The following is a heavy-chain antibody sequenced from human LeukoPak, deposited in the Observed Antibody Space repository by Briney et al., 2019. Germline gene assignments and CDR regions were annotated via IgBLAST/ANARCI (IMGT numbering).Heavy chain of an antibody. V-gene: IGHV3-21*01. D-gene: IGHD6-19*01. CDR3: ARDSGYSSVFGEYYYYYYGMDV. Sequence: GGSLRLSCAASGFTFSSYSMNWVRQAPGKGLEWVSSISSSSSYIYYADSVKGRFTISRDNAKNSLYLQMNSLRAEDTAVYYCARDSGYSSVFGEYYYYYYGMDVWGQGTTVTVSS. CDR1: GFTFSSYS. J-gene: IGHJ6*02. CDR2: ISSSSSYI.